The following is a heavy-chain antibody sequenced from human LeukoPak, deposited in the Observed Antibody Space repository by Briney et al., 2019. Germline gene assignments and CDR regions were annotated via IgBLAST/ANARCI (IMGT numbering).Heavy chain of an antibody. CDR1: GFTFSSFG. Sequence: GGSLRLSCAASGFTFSSFGMRWVRQAPGKGLGWVAVISSDGTNKHYADSVKGRFTISRDNSKNTLSLQMNSLRPEDTAVYFCAKDQAAFGDYDFDYWGQGTLVTVSP. V-gene: IGHV3-30*18. D-gene: IGHD4-17*01. J-gene: IGHJ4*02. CDR2: ISSDGTNK. CDR3: AKDQAAFGDYDFDY.